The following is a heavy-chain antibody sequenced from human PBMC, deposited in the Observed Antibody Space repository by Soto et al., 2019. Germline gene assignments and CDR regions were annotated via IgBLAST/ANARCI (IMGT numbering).Heavy chain of an antibody. V-gene: IGHV3-23*01. CDR3: VKDRPNYLHPGGAYYKVGGDY. J-gene: IGHJ4*02. CDR1: GFTFSIYS. D-gene: IGHD3-10*01. Sequence: GGSLRLSCAASGFTFSIYSMSWVRQAPGGGLEWVSSITSIGNNTYYPDSVKGRFTISRDNSKNTLYILMNSLRVEDTAVYYCVKDRPNYLHPGGAYYKVGGDYWGPGTLVTVSS. CDR2: ITSIGNNT.